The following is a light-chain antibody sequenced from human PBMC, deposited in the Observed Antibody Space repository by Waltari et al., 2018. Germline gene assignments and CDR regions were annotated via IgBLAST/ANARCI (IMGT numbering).Light chain of an antibody. V-gene: IGKV1-5*03. Sequence: DIQMTQSPSTLSASVGDRVTITCRASQSISSWLAWYQQKPGKAPKPLIYKASSLESGVPSRFSGSGSGTEFTHTISSLQPDDFATYYCQQYNSYSRTFGQGTKVEIK. CDR3: QQYNSYSRT. CDR1: QSISSW. J-gene: IGKJ1*01. CDR2: KAS.